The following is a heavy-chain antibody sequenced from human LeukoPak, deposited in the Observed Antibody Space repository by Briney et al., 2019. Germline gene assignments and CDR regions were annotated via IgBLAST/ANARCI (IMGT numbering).Heavy chain of an antibody. Sequence: GGSLRLSCAASGFTFSGYAMSWVRQAPGKGLEWVSAISGSGGRTYYADSVKGRFTISRDNSKDTLYLQMNSLRAEDTAVYYCAKVSESGWYTVHFDYWGQGTLVTVSS. J-gene: IGHJ4*02. CDR2: ISGSGGRT. CDR3: AKVSESGWYTVHFDY. D-gene: IGHD6-19*01. V-gene: IGHV3-23*01. CDR1: GFTFSGYA.